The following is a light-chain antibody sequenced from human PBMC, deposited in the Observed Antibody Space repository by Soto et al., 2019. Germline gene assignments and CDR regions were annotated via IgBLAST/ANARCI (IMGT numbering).Light chain of an antibody. CDR3: QHYHTWPIT. J-gene: IGKJ4*01. V-gene: IGKV3-15*01. CDR2: DAS. CDR1: QGVRRK. Sequence: EIVMTQSPATLSVAPGERVTLSCRASQGVRRKLAWYQHKSGQAPRLLISDASTWATGIPAMFSGSGSGTEFTLTISSLQSEDCAIYYCQHYHTWPITFGGGTKVEIK.